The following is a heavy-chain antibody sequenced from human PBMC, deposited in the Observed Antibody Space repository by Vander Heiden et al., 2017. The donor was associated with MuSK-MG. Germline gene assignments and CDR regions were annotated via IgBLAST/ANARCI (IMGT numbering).Heavy chain of an antibody. CDR2: ISWNSGSI. Sequence: EVQLVESGGGLVQPGRSLRLSCAASGFPFDGYAMHWVRQAPGKGLEWVSGISWNSGSIGYADSVKGRFTISRDNAKNSLYLQMNSLRAEDTALYYCAKQDYYDSSGYYPLDYWGQGTLVTVSS. CDR3: AKQDYYDSSGYYPLDY. J-gene: IGHJ4*02. CDR1: GFPFDGYA. V-gene: IGHV3-9*01. D-gene: IGHD3-22*01.